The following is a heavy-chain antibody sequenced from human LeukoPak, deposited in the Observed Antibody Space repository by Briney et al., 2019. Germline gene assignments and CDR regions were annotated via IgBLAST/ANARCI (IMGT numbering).Heavy chain of an antibody. V-gene: IGHV1-18*04. CDR2: ISTHNGNT. CDR3: ARGWGYSYPYFDY. D-gene: IGHD5-18*01. CDR1: GYTFTTYN. J-gene: IGHJ4*02. Sequence: ASVKVACKASGYTFTTYNINWVRQAPGQGLEWMGWISTHNGNTNYAQKLQGRVTMTTDTSTSTAYMELRSLRSDDTAVYYCARGWGYSYPYFDYWGQGTLVTVSS.